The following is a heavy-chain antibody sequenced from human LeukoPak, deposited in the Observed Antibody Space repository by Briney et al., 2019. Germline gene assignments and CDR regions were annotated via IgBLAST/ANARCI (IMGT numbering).Heavy chain of an antibody. CDR1: GFTFSGSD. D-gene: IGHD5-18*01. V-gene: IGHV3-73*01. CDR2: IRSKANSYAA. CDR3: TSPSSGYSYGFDI. J-gene: IGHJ3*02. Sequence: GGSLRLSCAASGFTFSGSDMHWVRQASGNGLEWVGRIRSKANSYAAAYAGSVKGWFTVSRDDSKNTAYLQMNSLKTEETAVYYCTSPSSGYSYGFDIWGQGTMVTVSS.